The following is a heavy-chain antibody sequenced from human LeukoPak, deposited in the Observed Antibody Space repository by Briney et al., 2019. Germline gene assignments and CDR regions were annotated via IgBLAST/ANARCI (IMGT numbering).Heavy chain of an antibody. Sequence: GGSLRLSCTASGLLFGDYAMTWVRQAPGKGLEWVGFIRSKPYGGTAEYAESVKGRFTISRDDSRTIAYLDMNGLKTEDSAVYHCTVQVIPSDKWFDPWGQGTPVTVSS. D-gene: IGHD2-21*01. CDR1: GLLFGDYA. CDR3: TVQVIPSDKWFDP. J-gene: IGHJ5*02. CDR2: IRSKPYGGTA. V-gene: IGHV3-49*04.